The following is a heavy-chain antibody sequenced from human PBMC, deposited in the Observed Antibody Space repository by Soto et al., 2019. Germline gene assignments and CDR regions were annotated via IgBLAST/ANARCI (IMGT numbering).Heavy chain of an antibody. Sequence: GGSLRLSCAASGFTFSNAWMNWVRQAPGKGLEWVGRIKSKTDGGTTDYAAPVKGRFTISRDDSKNTLYLQMNSLKTEDTAVYYCTTGESGGYSNSISYYYYGMEVWGKGTTVTAS. J-gene: IGHJ6*04. D-gene: IGHD4-4*01. CDR2: IKSKTDGGTT. V-gene: IGHV3-15*07. CDR3: TTGESGGYSNSISYYYYGMEV. CDR1: GFTFSNAW.